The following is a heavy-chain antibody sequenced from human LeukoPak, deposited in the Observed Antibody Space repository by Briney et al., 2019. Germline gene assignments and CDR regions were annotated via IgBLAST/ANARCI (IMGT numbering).Heavy chain of an antibody. CDR3: AREITGYSSSWYRWGNWFDP. CDR2: ISYDGSNK. D-gene: IGHD6-13*01. J-gene: IGHJ5*02. Sequence: GGSLRLSCAASGFTFSSYAMHWVRQAPGKGLEWVAVISYDGSNKYYADSVKGRFTISRDNSKNTLYLQMNSLRAEDTAVYYCAREITGYSSSWYRWGNWFDPWGQGTLVTVSS. V-gene: IGHV3-30-3*01. CDR1: GFTFSSYA.